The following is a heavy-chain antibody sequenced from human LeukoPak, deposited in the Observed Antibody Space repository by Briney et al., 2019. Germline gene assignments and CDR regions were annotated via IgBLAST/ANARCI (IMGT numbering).Heavy chain of an antibody. D-gene: IGHD6-13*01. J-gene: IGHJ6*02. V-gene: IGHV3-23*01. CDR2: ISGSGDST. CDR1: GFAFSSYT. CDR3: ARDSSTSNYYYGMDV. Sequence: GGSLRLSCAASGFAFSSYTMNWARQAPGKGLAWVSGISGSGDSTYYADSVKGRFTVSRDNSKNALYLQLNSLRAEDTAVYYCARDSSTSNYYYGMDVWGQGTTVTVSS.